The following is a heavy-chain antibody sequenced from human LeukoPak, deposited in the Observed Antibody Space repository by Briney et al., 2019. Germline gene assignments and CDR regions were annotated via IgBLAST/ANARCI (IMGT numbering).Heavy chain of an antibody. J-gene: IGHJ3*02. V-gene: IGHV4-59*08. CDR1: GGSISSYY. CDR3: ARSLTIFGVVTVAFDI. Sequence: RPSETLSLTCTVSGGSISSYYWSWIRQPPGKGLEWIGYIYYSGSTNYNPSLKSRVTISVDTSKNQFSLKLSSVTAADTAVYYCARSLTIFGVVTVAFDIWGQGTMVTVSS. CDR2: IYYSGST. D-gene: IGHD3-3*01.